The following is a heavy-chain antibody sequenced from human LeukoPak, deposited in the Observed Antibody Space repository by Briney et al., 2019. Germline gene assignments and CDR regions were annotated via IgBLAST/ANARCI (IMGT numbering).Heavy chain of an antibody. J-gene: IGHJ4*02. CDR1: GFTFRTFG. CDR3: TTQGSGYDSPIDY. D-gene: IGHD5-12*01. Sequence: PGGPVRLPCAASGFTFRTFGMMWAREAPGEGLVCVSFISSSSSYIYYADSVKGRFTISRDNAKNSLFLQMNSLRVEDTALYYCTTQGSGYDSPIDYWGQGTLITVSS. CDR2: ISSSSSYI. V-gene: IGHV3-21*01.